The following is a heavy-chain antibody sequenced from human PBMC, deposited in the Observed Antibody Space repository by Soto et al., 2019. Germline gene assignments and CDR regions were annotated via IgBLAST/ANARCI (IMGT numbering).Heavy chain of an antibody. Sequence: GASVKVSCKASGYTFTSYYMHWVRQAPGQGLEWMGIINPSGGSTSYAQKFQGRVTMTRDTSTSTVYMELSSLRSEDTAVYYCAREGRYDILTGGPFDPWGQGTLVTVSS. CDR2: INPSGGST. J-gene: IGHJ5*02. CDR1: GYTFTSYY. V-gene: IGHV1-46*01. CDR3: AREGRYDILTGGPFDP. D-gene: IGHD3-9*01.